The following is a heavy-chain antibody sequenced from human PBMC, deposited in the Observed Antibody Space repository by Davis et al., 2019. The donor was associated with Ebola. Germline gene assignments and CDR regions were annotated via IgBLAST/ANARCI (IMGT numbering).Heavy chain of an antibody. Sequence: ASVKVSCKASGYTFTGYYMHWVRQAPGQGLEWMGWINPNSGGTNYAQKLQGRVTMTTDTSTSTAYMELRSLRSDDTAVYYCARDPLWGDGLYYYYGMDVWGQGTTVTVSS. CDR1: GYTFTGYY. CDR2: INPNSGGT. V-gene: IGHV1-2*02. J-gene: IGHJ6*02. D-gene: IGHD2-21*02. CDR3: ARDPLWGDGLYYYYGMDV.